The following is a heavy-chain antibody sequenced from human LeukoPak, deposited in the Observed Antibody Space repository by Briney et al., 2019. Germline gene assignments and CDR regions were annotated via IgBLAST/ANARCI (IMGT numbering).Heavy chain of an antibody. CDR2: INAGNGNT. Sequence: ASVKVSCKASGYTFTSYAMHWVRQAPGQRLEWMGWINAGNGNTKYSQKFQGRVTITRDTSASTAYMELSSLRSEDTAVYYCARLTRSRVAFDIWGQGTMVTVSS. J-gene: IGHJ3*02. CDR1: GYTFTSYA. D-gene: IGHD1-20*01. V-gene: IGHV1-3*01. CDR3: ARLTRSRVAFDI.